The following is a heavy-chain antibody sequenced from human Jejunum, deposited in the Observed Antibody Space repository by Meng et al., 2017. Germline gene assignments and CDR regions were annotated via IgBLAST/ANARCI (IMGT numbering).Heavy chain of an antibody. Sequence: QVHLQVSCAGLVMTCQSLSFTCPVSGGSLASVRHQWTWIRQPPGKVLEYIGYIYYDGNTNYSPSLKSRFSISIDTSKNQFSLRVNPVTTADTAVYYCSREVYLDTALIIDSWGPGPLVTVSS. CDR3: SREVYLDTALIIDS. D-gene: IGHD5-18*01. CDR1: GGSLASVRHQ. CDR2: IYYDGNT. V-gene: IGHV4-30-4*01. J-gene: IGHJ4*02.